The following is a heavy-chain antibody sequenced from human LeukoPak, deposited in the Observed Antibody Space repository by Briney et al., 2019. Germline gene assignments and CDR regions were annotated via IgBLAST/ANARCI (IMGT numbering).Heavy chain of an antibody. CDR3: AKPARGLGIQFGLDS. CDR1: GFTLSDYA. CDR2: VSSVIGRT. J-gene: IGHJ4*02. D-gene: IGHD3-16*01. Sequence: GGSLRLSCSASGFTLSDYAMHWVRQAPGRGLEYVSAVSSVIGRTFYADSVEDRFTISRDNSGNTLYLQMSSLRPEETAVYYCAKPARGLGIQFGLDSWGQGTLVTVSS. V-gene: IGHV3-64D*08.